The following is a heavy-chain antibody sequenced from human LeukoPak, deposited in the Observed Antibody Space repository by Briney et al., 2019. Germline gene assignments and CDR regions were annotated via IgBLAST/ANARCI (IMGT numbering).Heavy chain of an antibody. D-gene: IGHD2-8*01. J-gene: IGHJ6*03. Sequence: GASVKVSCKASGGTFSSYAISWVRQAPGQGLEWMGGIIPIFGTANYAQKSQGRVTITADESTSTAYMELSSLRSEDTAVYYCARMVAGMLSYYYYMDVWGKGTTVTVSS. CDR3: ARMVAGMLSYYYYMDV. V-gene: IGHV1-69*13. CDR2: IIPIFGTA. CDR1: GGTFSSYA.